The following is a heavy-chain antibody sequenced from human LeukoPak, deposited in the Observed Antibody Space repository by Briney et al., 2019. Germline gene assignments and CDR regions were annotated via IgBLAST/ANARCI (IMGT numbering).Heavy chain of an antibody. V-gene: IGHV3-30-3*01. CDR3: ARVGGQKTYYYDSSGNPSGYGMGV. J-gene: IGHJ6*02. D-gene: IGHD3-22*01. CDR1: GFTFSSYA. Sequence: GGSLRLSCAASGFTFSSYAMHWVRQAPGRGLEWVAVISYDGSNKYYADPVKGRFTISRDNSKNTLYLQMNSLRAEDTAVYYCARVGGQKTYYYDSSGNPSGYGMGVWGQGTTVTVSS. CDR2: ISYDGSNK.